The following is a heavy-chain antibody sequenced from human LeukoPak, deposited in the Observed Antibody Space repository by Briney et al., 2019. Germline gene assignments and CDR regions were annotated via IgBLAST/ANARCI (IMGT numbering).Heavy chain of an antibody. D-gene: IGHD2-2*01. CDR3: ARDRCSSTSCYPNWFDP. Sequence: PSETLSLTCTVSGGSISSGDYYWNWIRQPPGKGLEWIGYIYYSGSTYYNPSLKSRVTISVDTSKNQFSLKLSSVTAADTAVYYCARDRCSSTSCYPNWFDPWGQGTLVTVSS. CDR1: GGSISSGDYY. V-gene: IGHV4-30-4*01. J-gene: IGHJ5*02. CDR2: IYYSGST.